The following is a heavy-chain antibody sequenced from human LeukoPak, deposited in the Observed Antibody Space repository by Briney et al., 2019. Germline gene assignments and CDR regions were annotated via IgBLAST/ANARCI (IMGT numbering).Heavy chain of an antibody. CDR3: ARDGDFWSGYYTKVY. V-gene: IGHV1-2*02. Sequence: ASVKVSCKASGYTFTGDYMHWVRQAPGQGLEWMGWINPNSGGTNYAQKFQGRVTMTRDTSISTAYMELSRLRSDDTAVYYCARDGDFWSGYYTKVYWGQGTLVTVSS. J-gene: IGHJ4*02. CDR1: GYTFTGDY. D-gene: IGHD3-3*01. CDR2: INPNSGGT.